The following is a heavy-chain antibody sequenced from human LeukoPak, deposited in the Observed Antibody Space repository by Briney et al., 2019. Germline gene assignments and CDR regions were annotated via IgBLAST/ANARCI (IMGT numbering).Heavy chain of an antibody. CDR3: VRGPHTSGWPQHYY. CDR1: GYTFSSYD. CDR2: MNPNSGNT. D-gene: IGHD6-19*01. J-gene: IGHJ4*02. V-gene: IGHV1-8*01. Sequence: RASVKVSCKASGYTFSSYDINWVRQATGQGLEWMGWMNPNSGNTGYAQNLQGRVTMTRNTSITTAYMELSSLGSEDTAIYYCVRGPHTSGWPQHYYWGQGTLVTVSS.